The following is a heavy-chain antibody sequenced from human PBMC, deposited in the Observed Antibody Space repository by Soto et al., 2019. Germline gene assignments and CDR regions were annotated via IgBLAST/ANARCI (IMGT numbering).Heavy chain of an antibody. V-gene: IGHV4-34*01. CDR2: INHSGST. J-gene: IGHJ4*02. CDR3: ARPPGSGTLFAN. Sequence: SETLSLTCAVYGGSFSGYYWSWIRQPPGKGLEWIGEINHSGSTNYNPSLKSRVTISVDTSKNQFSLKLSSVTAADTAVYYCARPPGSGTLFANWGQGTPVTVSS. CDR1: GGSFSGYY. D-gene: IGHD2-15*01.